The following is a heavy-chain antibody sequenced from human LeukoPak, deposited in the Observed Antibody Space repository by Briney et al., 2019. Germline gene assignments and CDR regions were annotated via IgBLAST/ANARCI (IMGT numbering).Heavy chain of an antibody. Sequence: GGSLRLSCAASGFTFSSYGMHWVRQAPGKGLEWVAFIRYDGSNKYYADSVKGRFTISRDNSKNTLYLQMDSLRAEDTAVYYCARGGRTTWHGMDVWGQGTTVTVSS. CDR1: GFTFSSYG. J-gene: IGHJ6*02. CDR2: IRYDGSNK. D-gene: IGHD4-17*01. V-gene: IGHV3-30*02. CDR3: ARGGRTTWHGMDV.